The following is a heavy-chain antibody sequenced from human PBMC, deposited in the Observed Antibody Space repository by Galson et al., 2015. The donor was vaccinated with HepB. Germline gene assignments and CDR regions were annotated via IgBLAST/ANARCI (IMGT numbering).Heavy chain of an antibody. J-gene: IGHJ5*02. D-gene: IGHD2-8*01. CDR1: GYSFTSYA. CDR3: ARTVNVGIVPPAWFDP. CDR2: INGGNGHT. V-gene: IGHV1-3*01. Sequence: SVKVSCKASGYSFTSYAMQWVRQAPGQGLEWMGWINGGNGHTKFSQKFQGRVTFTRDTSANIGYMELSSLRSEDTAVYYCARTVNVGIVPPAWFDPWGQGTLVTVSS.